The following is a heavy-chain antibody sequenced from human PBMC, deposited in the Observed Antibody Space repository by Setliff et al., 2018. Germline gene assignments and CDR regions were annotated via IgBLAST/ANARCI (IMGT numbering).Heavy chain of an antibody. CDR1: GGSISSGNYY. V-gene: IGHV4-30-4*08. J-gene: IGHJ4*02. D-gene: IGHD3-22*01. CDR2: IYSSGST. Sequence: SETLSLTCTVSGGSISSGNYYWSWIRQPPGKGLEWIGYIYSSGSTYYNPSLKSRVYISVDTSKNQFSLKLSSVTAAATAVYYCARESRYYYDNLGTLDYWGQGTLVTVSS. CDR3: ARESRYYYDNLGTLDY.